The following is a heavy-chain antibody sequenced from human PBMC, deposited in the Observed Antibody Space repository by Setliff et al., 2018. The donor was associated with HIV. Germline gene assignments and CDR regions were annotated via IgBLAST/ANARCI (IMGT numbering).Heavy chain of an antibody. J-gene: IGHJ4*02. D-gene: IGHD6-19*01. CDR3: ARETGRSSGCNY. CDR2: IIPIFGTP. Sequence: GASVKVSCKASGGTFSTYALSWVRQAPGQGLEWMGGIIPIFGTPTYSQKFQGRVTITTDGSTSTAYMELSSLRSEDTAVYYCARETGRSSGCNYWGQGTLVTVSS. V-gene: IGHV1-69*05. CDR1: GGTFSTYA.